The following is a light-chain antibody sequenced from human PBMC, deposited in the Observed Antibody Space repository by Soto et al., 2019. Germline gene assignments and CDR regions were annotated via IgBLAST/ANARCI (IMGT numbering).Light chain of an antibody. Sequence: DIQMTQSPFSLSASVGDRVIITCRASQSISNYLSWYQQKPGKAPNLLIYGASNLQSGVPSRFSGSGSKTEFALSISSLEPEDFATYYCQQSYNTVTFGPETKVDVK. V-gene: IGKV1-39*01. CDR2: GAS. J-gene: IGKJ3*01. CDR3: QQSYNTVT. CDR1: QSISNY.